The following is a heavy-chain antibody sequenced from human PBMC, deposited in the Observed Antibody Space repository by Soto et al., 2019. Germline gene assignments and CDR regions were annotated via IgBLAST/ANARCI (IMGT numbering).Heavy chain of an antibody. D-gene: IGHD2-2*02. CDR3: AREYTAWPLAYGLDV. CDR2: ISSRSDI. Sequence: GGSLRLSCVGSGFTFSTYSINWVRQAPGKGLEWVSSISSRSDIYYADSVKGRFTISRDNAKNSVSLQMNSLRVEDTAVYYCAREYTAWPLAYGLDVWGQGTTVTVS. V-gene: IGHV3-21*01. CDR1: GFTFSTYS. J-gene: IGHJ6*02.